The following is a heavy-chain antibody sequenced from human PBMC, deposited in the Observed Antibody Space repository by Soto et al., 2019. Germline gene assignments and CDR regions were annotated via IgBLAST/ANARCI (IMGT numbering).Heavy chain of an antibody. CDR2: ISSSSTYI. D-gene: IGHD3-3*01. V-gene: IGHV3-21*01. CDR3: VRGLERATIFGVADF. CDR1: GFTFSPYP. J-gene: IGHJ4*02. Sequence: EVQLVESGGGLVKPGGSLRLSCAASGFTFSPYPMNWVRQAPGKGLEWVSSISSSSTYIYYADSLRGRFTISRDDAKKSLFLQMYSLTAEDTAVYYCVRGLERATIFGVADFWGPGTLVTVSS.